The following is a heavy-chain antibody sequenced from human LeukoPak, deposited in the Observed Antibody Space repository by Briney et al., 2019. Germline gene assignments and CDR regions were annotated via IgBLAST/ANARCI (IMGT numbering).Heavy chain of an antibody. CDR3: ATESGSYSGTCFDY. CDR1: GFTFSSYG. V-gene: IGHV3-30*03. CDR2: ISYDGSNK. J-gene: IGHJ4*02. D-gene: IGHD1-26*01. Sequence: GAQRLSCAASGFTFSSYGMHWVRQAPGKGLEWGAVISYDGSNKYYADSVKGRFTISRDNSKNTLYLQMNSLRAEDTAVYYCATESGSYSGTCFDYWGQGTLVTVSS.